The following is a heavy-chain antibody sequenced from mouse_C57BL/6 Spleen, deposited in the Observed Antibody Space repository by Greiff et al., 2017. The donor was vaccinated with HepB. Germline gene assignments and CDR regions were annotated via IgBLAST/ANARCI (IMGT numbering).Heavy chain of an antibody. J-gene: IGHJ2*01. CDR1: GFTFTDYY. Sequence: EVKLVESGGGLVQPGGSLSLSCAASGFTFTDYYMSWVRQPPGKALEWLGFIRNKANGYTTEYSASVKGRFTISRDNSQSNLYLQMNALRAEDSATDYCAIYGLYYFDYWGQGTTLTVSS. V-gene: IGHV7-3*01. CDR3: AIYGLYYFDY. CDR2: IRNKANGYTT.